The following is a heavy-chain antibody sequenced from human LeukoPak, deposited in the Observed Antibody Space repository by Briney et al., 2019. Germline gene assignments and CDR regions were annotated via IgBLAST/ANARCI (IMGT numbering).Heavy chain of an antibody. Sequence: KPSETLSLTCTVSGGSISSYYWSWIRHPPGKGLEWIGYIYYSGSTNYNPSLKSRVTISVDTSKNQFSLKLSSVTAADTAVYYCARRGYYYDSSGYYTYYFDYWGQGTLVTVSS. D-gene: IGHD3-22*01. V-gene: IGHV4-59*08. CDR1: GGSISSYY. CDR2: IYYSGST. J-gene: IGHJ4*02. CDR3: ARRGYYYDSSGYYTYYFDY.